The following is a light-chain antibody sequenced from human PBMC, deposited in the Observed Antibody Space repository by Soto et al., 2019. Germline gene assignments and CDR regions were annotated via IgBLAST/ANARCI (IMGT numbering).Light chain of an antibody. J-gene: IGLJ2*01. Sequence: QSVLTQPPSASGTPGQRVSISCSGSNSNIGSKYVYWYQQLPGTAPKLLMYRNNQRPSGVPDRFSGSKSGTSASLAISGLRSEDEADYYCAAWDNNLGDPAFGGGTKLTVL. CDR2: RNN. CDR3: AAWDNNLGDPA. V-gene: IGLV1-47*01. CDR1: NSNIGSKY.